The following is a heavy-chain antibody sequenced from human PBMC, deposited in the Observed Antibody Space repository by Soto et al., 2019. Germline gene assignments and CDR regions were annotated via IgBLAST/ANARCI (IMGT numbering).Heavy chain of an antibody. Sequence: QITLKESGPTLVKPTQTLTLTCTFSGFSLSTSGVGVGWIRQPPGKALEWLALIYWDEDKRYSPSLTSRLTITKDTSKNQVVLTMTNMDPVDTATYYCAHVLVVVANYGMDVWGQGTTVTVSS. D-gene: IGHD2-15*01. CDR1: GFSLSTSGVG. CDR3: AHVLVVVANYGMDV. J-gene: IGHJ6*02. V-gene: IGHV2-5*02. CDR2: IYWDEDK.